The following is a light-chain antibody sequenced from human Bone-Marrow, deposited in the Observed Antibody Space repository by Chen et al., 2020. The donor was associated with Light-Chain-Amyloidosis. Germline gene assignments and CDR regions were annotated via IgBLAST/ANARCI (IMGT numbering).Light chain of an antibody. CDR1: QTISSNY. Sequence: EIVLTQSPGPLSLSPGEGANLSCRASQTISSNYLTWYQQKFGQAPRLLIYGSSSRATGIPDRFTGSGSGTDLTLTINRLEPEDFAMYYCQQYGTSPLTFGGGTKVEIK. V-gene: IGKV3-20*01. CDR2: GSS. CDR3: QQYGTSPLT. J-gene: IGKJ4*01.